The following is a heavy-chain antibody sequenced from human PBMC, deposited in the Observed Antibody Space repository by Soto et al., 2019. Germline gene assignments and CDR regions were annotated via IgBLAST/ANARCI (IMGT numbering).Heavy chain of an antibody. V-gene: IGHV4-31*03. Sequence: QVQLQESGPGLVKPSQTLSLTCTVSGGSISSGGYYWSWISQHPGKGLEWIGYIYYSGSTYYNPSLKSRVTISVDTSKNQFSLKLSSVTAADTAVYYCARAKVGDNPYSSGYFLDYWGQGTLVTVSS. J-gene: IGHJ4*02. CDR2: IYYSGST. CDR3: ARAKVGDNPYSSGYFLDY. CDR1: GGSISSGGYY. D-gene: IGHD3-22*01.